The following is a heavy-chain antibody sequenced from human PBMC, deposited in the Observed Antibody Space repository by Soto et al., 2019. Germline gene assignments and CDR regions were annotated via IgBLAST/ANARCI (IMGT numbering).Heavy chain of an antibody. V-gene: IGHV3-7*05. Sequence: EVQLVESGGGLAQPGGSLRLSCVGSGFTGFAFSAYWMAWVRQAPGKGLEWVANIKQDGSEIHYVDSVKGRFTISRDKAKTSLKLQMDSLRAQDTAVYYCATWFGQLGPFWGQGTLVPVSS. CDR2: IKQDGSEI. CDR3: ATWFGQLGPF. D-gene: IGHD3-10*01. CDR1: GFTGFAFSAYW. J-gene: IGHJ1*01.